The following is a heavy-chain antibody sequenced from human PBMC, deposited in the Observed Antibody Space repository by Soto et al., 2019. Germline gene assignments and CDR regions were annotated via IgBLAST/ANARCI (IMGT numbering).Heavy chain of an antibody. CDR1: GYSFTDYF. Sequence: SVKVCCKASGYSFTDYFMHWVRQVPGQGLEWMGWTNPKSGVTKYPEKFQGRVTMTRDTSISTAYMELTRLRSDDTAVYYCASAPLRLHLGSRYCWG. D-gene: IGHD6-25*01. J-gene: IGHJ4*01. V-gene: IGHV1-2*02. CDR2: TNPKSGVT. CDR3: ASAPLRLHLGSRYC.